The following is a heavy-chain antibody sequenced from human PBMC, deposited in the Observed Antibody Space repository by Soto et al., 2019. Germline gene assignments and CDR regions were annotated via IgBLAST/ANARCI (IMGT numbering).Heavy chain of an antibody. D-gene: IGHD2-2*03. J-gene: IGHJ5*02. CDR1: GGSISSSNW. Sequence: PSETLSRTCAVSGGSISSSNWWSWVRQPAWKGLEWIGEIYHSGSTNYNPSIKSRVTISVDKYKNQFSLKLSSVTAADTAVYYCARVDERFAPWAQGTIVTVSS. CDR3: ARVDERFAP. CDR2: IYHSGST. V-gene: IGHV4-4*02.